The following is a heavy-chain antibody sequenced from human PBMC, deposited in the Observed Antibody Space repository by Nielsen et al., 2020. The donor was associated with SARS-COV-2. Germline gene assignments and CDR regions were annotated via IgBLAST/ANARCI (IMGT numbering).Heavy chain of an antibody. CDR3: AREGELLWFGERLNPLYGMDV. J-gene: IGHJ6*02. D-gene: IGHD3-10*01. CDR1: TGINNYY. CDR2: IHYSGTA. Sequence: SETLSLTCTVSTGINNYYWSWIRQPPGKGLEWLAYIHYSGTANYNPSLKSRGLVSIDTSKNQFSLKLSSVTATDTAVYYCAREGELLWFGERLNPLYGMDVWGQGTTVTVSS. V-gene: IGHV4-59*01.